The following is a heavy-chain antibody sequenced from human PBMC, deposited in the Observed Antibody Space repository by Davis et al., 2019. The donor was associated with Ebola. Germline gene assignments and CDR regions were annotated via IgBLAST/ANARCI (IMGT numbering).Heavy chain of an antibody. D-gene: IGHD6-19*01. CDR2: ISAVGYNT. J-gene: IGHJ4*02. Sequence: PGGSLRLSCAASGFTFSSYAMSWVRQAPGKGPEWVSGISAVGYNTYHADSVRGRFTISRDNSKNTLYLQMNSLGGDDTAVYYCATCGFCISTSGVDYWGQGTLVSVSS. CDR3: ATCGFCISTSGVDY. V-gene: IGHV3-23*01. CDR1: GFTFSSYA.